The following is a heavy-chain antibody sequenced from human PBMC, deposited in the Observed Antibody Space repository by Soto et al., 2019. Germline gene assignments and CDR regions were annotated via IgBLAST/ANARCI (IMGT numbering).Heavy chain of an antibody. CDR1: GFTFSSYE. CDR3: ARGVYGSGKGLPS. Sequence: GGSLRLSCAASGFTFSSYEMNWVRQAPGKGLEWVSYISSSGSTIYYADSVKGRFTISRDNAKNSLYPQMNSLRAEDTAVYYCARGVYGSGKGLPSWGQGTLVTVSS. D-gene: IGHD3-10*01. V-gene: IGHV3-48*03. J-gene: IGHJ4*02. CDR2: ISSSGSTI.